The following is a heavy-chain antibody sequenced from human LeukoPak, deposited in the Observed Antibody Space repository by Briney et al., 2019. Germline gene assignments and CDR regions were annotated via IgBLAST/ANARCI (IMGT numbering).Heavy chain of an antibody. D-gene: IGHD6-19*01. CDR2: IKHDGGEK. CDR3: TRSGIYSSAWSDY. CDR1: GFTFSNYW. V-gene: IGHV3-7*01. J-gene: IGHJ4*02. Sequence: GGSLTLSCAASGFTFSNYWVSWIRQAPGKGLEWVANIKHDGGEKYFVDSVKGRFTISRDNAKNSVYLEMNSLRVEDTAVYYCTRSGIYSSAWSDYWGQGTLVTVSS.